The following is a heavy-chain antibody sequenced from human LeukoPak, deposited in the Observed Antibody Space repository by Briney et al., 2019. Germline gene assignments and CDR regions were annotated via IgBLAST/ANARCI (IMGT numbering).Heavy chain of an antibody. Sequence: SETLSLTCTVSGGSISSSYWSWIRQPPGKGLEWIGYIYYSGSTNYNPSLKSRVTISVDTSKNQFSLKLSSVTAADTAVYYCVRSALERPKDYYYYGMDVWGQGTTVTVSS. CDR1: GGSISSSY. D-gene: IGHD1-1*01. V-gene: IGHV4-59*01. CDR3: VRSALERPKDYYYYGMDV. CDR2: IYYSGST. J-gene: IGHJ6*02.